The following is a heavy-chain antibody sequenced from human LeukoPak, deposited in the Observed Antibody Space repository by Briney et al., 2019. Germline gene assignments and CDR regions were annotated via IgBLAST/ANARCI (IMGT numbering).Heavy chain of an antibody. CDR3: ARLSTDLYYDILTGYLGTYYFDY. D-gene: IGHD3-9*01. V-gene: IGHV1-18*01. Sequence: GASVKVSCKASGYTFTCYGISWVRQAPGQGLEWMGWISAYNGNTNYAQKLQGRVTMTTDTSTSTAYMELRSLRSDDTAVYYCARLSTDLYYDILTGYLGTYYFDYWGQGTLVTVSS. J-gene: IGHJ4*02. CDR2: ISAYNGNT. CDR1: GYTFTCYG.